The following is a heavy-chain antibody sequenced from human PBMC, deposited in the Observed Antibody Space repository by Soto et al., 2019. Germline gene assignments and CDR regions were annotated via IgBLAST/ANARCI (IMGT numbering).Heavy chain of an antibody. CDR1: GGSISSDVYY. J-gene: IGHJ6*02. CDR2: IYYSGNT. D-gene: IGHD3-10*01. V-gene: IGHV4-30-4*02. CDR3: ARDRPIHYYGSGALYGMDV. Sequence: SDTLSLTCTVSGGSISSDVYYWSWIRQPPGKGLEWIGYIYYSGNTYYNQSLKSRVIISVDTSKNQFSLKLSSVTAADTAVYYCARDRPIHYYGSGALYGMDVWGQGTTVT.